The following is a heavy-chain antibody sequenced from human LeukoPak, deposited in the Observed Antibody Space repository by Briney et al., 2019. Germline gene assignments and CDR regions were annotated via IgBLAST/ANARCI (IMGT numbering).Heavy chain of an antibody. CDR2: IRSNSDGGTI. Sequence: GGSLRLSCATSGFTFTNAWMNWVRQAPGKGLEWVGRIRSNSDGGTIDYAAPVKGRFTLSREDSKNTLYLQMNSLQTEDTAVYYCATDFYDSTWGQGTLVTVSS. V-gene: IGHV3-15*07. CDR1: GFTFTNAW. CDR3: ATDFYDST. J-gene: IGHJ5*02. D-gene: IGHD3-22*01.